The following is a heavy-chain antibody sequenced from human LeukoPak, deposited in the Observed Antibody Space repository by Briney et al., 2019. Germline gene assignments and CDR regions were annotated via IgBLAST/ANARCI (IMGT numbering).Heavy chain of an antibody. CDR2: IYSGGST. CDR3: ARDLGYCTNGVCHTRFDY. D-gene: IGHD2-8*01. V-gene: IGHV3-53*01. J-gene: IGHJ4*02. Sequence: PGGSLRLSCAASGFTVSSNYMSWVRQAPGKGLEWGSVIYSGGSTYYADSVKGRFTISRDNSKNTLYLQMNSLRAEDTAVYYCARDLGYCTNGVCHTRFDYWGQGTLVAVSS. CDR1: GFTVSSNY.